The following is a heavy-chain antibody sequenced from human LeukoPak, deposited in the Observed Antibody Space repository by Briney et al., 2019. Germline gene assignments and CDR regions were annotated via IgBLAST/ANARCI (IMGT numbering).Heavy chain of an antibody. CDR3: PRQVPARGLFRGTWCDP. CDR2: IIPIVVIA. J-gene: IGHJ5*02. CDR1: GGTFSSYA. D-gene: IGHD3-10*01. Sequence: ASVKVSCKASGGTFSSYAISWVRQAPGQGLEWVGRIIPIVVIANYAQKFQGRVTITADKSTSTAYMELSSLRSEDTAVYYCPRQVPARGLFRGTWCDPWAQRPRLTLFS. V-gene: IGHV1-69*04.